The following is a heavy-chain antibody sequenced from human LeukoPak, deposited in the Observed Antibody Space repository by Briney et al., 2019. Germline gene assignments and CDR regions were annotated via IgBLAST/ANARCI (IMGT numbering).Heavy chain of an antibody. J-gene: IGHJ4*02. CDR2: IYPGDSAT. CDR3: ARSSSRDGYIPGY. CDR1: GYNFINYW. V-gene: IGHV5-51*01. Sequence: GESLKISCKGSGYNFINYWIGWVRQMPGKGLEWMGIIYPGDSATRYSPSFQGQVAISVDKSTSTVFLQWSSLKASDTAMYYCARSSSRDGYIPGYWGQGTLVTVSS. D-gene: IGHD5-24*01.